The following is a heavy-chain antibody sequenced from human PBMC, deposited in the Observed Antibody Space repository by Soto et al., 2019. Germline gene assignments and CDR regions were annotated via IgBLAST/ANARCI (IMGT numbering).Heavy chain of an antibody. J-gene: IGHJ3*02. V-gene: IGHV3-11*06. CDR2: ISSSSSSYT. D-gene: IGHD3-3*01. CDR1: GFTFSDYY. CDR3: ARDFNPEYGYDFWSGQHAFDI. Sequence: GGSLRLSCAASGFTFSDYYMSWIRQAPGKGLEWVSYISSSSSSYTNYADSVKGRFTISRDNAKNSLYLQMNSLRAEDTAVYYCARDFNPEYGYDFWSGQHAFDIWGQGTMVTVSS.